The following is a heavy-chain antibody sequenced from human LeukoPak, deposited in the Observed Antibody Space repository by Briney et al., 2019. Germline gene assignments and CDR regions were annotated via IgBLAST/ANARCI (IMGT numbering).Heavy chain of an antibody. D-gene: IGHD6-6*01. CDR2: INPTGGST. J-gene: IGHJ4*02. CDR3: ARTAARRFDY. Sequence: GASVKVSCKASGYTFPSYFMHWVRQAPGQGLEWKGIINPTGGSTTYAQKFQGRVTMTRDTSTSTVYMELSSLRSNDTAVYYCARTAARRFDYWGQGTLVTVSS. V-gene: IGHV1-46*01. CDR1: GYTFPSYF.